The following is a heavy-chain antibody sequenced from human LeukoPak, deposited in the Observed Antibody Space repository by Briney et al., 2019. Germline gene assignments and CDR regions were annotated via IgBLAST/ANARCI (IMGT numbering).Heavy chain of an antibody. D-gene: IGHD5-24*01. CDR3: AREGMAGRGLFDY. Sequence: GGSLRLSCAASGFMFYDYGMSWVRQAPGKGLEWLSAINWNGGSTRYVDSVKGRFTISRDNAKNSLYLQMNSLRAEDTALYYCAREGMAGRGLFDYWGQGTLVTVSS. CDR2: INWNGGST. V-gene: IGHV3-20*04. CDR1: GFMFYDYG. J-gene: IGHJ4*02.